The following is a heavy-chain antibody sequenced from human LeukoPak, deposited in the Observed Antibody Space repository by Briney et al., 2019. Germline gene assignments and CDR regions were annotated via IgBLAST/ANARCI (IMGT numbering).Heavy chain of an antibody. Sequence: ASVKVSCKASGYTFTSYGISWVRQAPGQGLEWMGWISAYNGNTNYAQKLQGRVTMTTDTSTSTAYMELRSLRSDDTAVYYCARPVGPAAIRGDYYYYYMDVWGKGTTVTVSS. V-gene: IGHV1-18*01. CDR3: ARPVGPAAIRGDYYYYYMDV. J-gene: IGHJ6*03. CDR1: GYTFTSYG. CDR2: ISAYNGNT. D-gene: IGHD2-2*02.